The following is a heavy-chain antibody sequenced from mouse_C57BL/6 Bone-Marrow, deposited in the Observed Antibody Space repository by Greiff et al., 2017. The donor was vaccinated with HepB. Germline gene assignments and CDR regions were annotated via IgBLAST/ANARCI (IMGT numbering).Heavy chain of an antibody. D-gene: IGHD2-4*01. CDR2: IYPGGGYT. CDR3: ARKGYDDYELDY. Sequence: QVHVKQSGAELVRPGTSVKMSCKASGYTFTNYWIGWAKQRPGHGLEWIGDIYPGGGYTNYNEKFKGKATLTADKSSSTAYMQFSSLTSEDSAIYYCARKGYDDYELDYWGQGTTLTVSS. V-gene: IGHV1-63*01. J-gene: IGHJ2*01. CDR1: GYTFTNYW.